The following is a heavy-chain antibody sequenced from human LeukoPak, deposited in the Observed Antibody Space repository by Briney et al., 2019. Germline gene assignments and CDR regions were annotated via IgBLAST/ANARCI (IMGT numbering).Heavy chain of an antibody. D-gene: IGHD3-16*01. CDR1: GGSISSGGYY. CDR2: IYYSGST. Sequence: NPSETLSLTCTVSGGSISSGGYYWSWIRQHPGKGLEWIGYIYYSGSTYYNPSLKSRVTISVDTSKNQFSLKLSSVTAADTAVYYCARDTLIKVLDPRGQGTLVTVSS. CDR3: ARDTLIKVLDP. V-gene: IGHV4-31*03. J-gene: IGHJ5*02.